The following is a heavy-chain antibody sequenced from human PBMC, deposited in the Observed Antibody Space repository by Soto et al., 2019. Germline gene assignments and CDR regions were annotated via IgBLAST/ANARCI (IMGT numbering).Heavy chain of an antibody. CDR3: AKDKTLSGWYAFDY. Sequence: EVQLVESGGGLVQPGRSLRLSCAASGFTFDDYAMHWVRQAPGKGLGWVSGISWNSGSIGYAVSVKGRFTISRVTAKNSLYLQMNSLRAEDTALYYCAKDKTLSGWYAFDYWGQGTLVTVSS. J-gene: IGHJ4*02. CDR1: GFTFDDYA. CDR2: ISWNSGSI. D-gene: IGHD6-19*01. V-gene: IGHV3-9*01.